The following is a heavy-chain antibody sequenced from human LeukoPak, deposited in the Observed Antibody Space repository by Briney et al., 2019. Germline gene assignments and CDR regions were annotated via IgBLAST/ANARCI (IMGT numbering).Heavy chain of an antibody. J-gene: IGHJ4*02. Sequence: PGGSLRLSCAASGFTFSNAWMSWVRQAPGKGLEWVSYISSSSDIIYYAESVEGRFTISRDNAKKSLYLRMSNLRAEDTAVYYCALWGGGSWRSFDYWGQGTLVTVSS. CDR3: ALWGGGSWRSFDY. V-gene: IGHV3-48*01. CDR1: GFTFSNAW. D-gene: IGHD2-15*01. CDR2: ISSSSDII.